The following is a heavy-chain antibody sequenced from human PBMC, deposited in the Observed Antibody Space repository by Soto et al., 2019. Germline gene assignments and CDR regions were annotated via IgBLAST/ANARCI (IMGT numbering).Heavy chain of an antibody. CDR2: IYPGDSNT. V-gene: IGHV5-51*01. D-gene: IGHD3-3*01. Sequence: GESLKISYKGSGYGFTSYWIGWVRQMPGKGLEWMGIIYPGDSNTRYSPSLQGQVTISVDKSISTAYLQWSSLKATDTAMYYCARHAYDFWSGHPNPRYYYGMDVWGQGTTVTVSS. J-gene: IGHJ6*01. CDR3: ARHAYDFWSGHPNPRYYYGMDV. CDR1: GYGFTSYW.